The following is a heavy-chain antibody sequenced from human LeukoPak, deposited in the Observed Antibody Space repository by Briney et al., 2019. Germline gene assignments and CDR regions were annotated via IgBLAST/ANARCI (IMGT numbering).Heavy chain of an antibody. Sequence: GASVKVSCKASGGTFSSYAISWVRQAPGQGLEWMGGIIPIFGTANYAQKFQGRVTITAVESTSTAYMEVSSLRSEDTAVYYCARGWLAETMVVTPYNYWGQGTLVTVSS. CDR3: ARGWLAETMVVTPYNY. V-gene: IGHV1-69*13. CDR2: IIPIFGTA. J-gene: IGHJ4*02. D-gene: IGHD4-23*01. CDR1: GGTFSSYA.